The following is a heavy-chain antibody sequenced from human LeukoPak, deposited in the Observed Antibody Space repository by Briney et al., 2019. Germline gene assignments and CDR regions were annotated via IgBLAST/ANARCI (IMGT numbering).Heavy chain of an antibody. CDR3: AIDPPDSGWAFWS. CDR2: IWRGGNYK. V-gene: IGHV3-33*08. D-gene: IGHD6-19*01. J-gene: IGHJ5*02. Sequence: PGGSLRFSCAASGFTFSSYEMNWVRQAPGKGLEWVAMIWRGGNYKYYADSVKGRFTISRDDSRSRMYLQMDSMRAEDTAVYYCAIDPPDSGWAFWSWGQGALVTVSS. CDR1: GFTFSSYE.